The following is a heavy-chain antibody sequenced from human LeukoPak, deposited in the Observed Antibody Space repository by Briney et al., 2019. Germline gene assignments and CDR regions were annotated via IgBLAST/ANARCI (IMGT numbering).Heavy chain of an antibody. Sequence: SETLSLTCTVSGGLISISTYYWGWHRQPPGKGLEWIGSIYYSGTTHYNPSLKSRVTIAVDTSKTQFSLKLISVTAADTAVYYCAGGTFYSGWSYYLDFWGKGTLVTVSS. D-gene: IGHD6-19*01. J-gene: IGHJ4*02. V-gene: IGHV4-39*07. CDR1: GGLISISTYY. CDR2: IYYSGTT. CDR3: AGGTFYSGWSYYLDF.